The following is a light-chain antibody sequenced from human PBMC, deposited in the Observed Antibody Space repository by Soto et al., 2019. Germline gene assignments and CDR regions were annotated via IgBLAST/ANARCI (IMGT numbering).Light chain of an antibody. V-gene: IGLV1-44*01. CDR3: AAWDVSLVV. CDR1: SSNIGTNT. Sequence: QLVLTQLPSASGTPGQRVTIFCSGSSSNIGTNTVIWYQQLPGAAPKLLIYSDNQRPSGVPDRFSGSKSGTSASLAISGLQSEDEADYYCAAWDVSLVVFGGGTKLTVL. J-gene: IGLJ2*01. CDR2: SDN.